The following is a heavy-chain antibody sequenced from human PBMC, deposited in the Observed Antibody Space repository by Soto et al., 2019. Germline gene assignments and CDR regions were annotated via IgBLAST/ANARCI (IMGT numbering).Heavy chain of an antibody. V-gene: IGHV3-23*01. CDR2: ISGSGGST. J-gene: IGHJ6*03. D-gene: IGHD3-3*01. CDR1: GFTFSSYA. CDR3: AKAKDWRRHYYYYYMDV. Sequence: GGSLRLSCAASGFTFSSYAMSWVRQAPGKGLEWVSAISGSGGSTYYADSVKGRFTISRDNSKNTLYLQMNSLRAEDTAVYYCAKAKDWRRHYYYYYMDVWGKGTTVTVSS.